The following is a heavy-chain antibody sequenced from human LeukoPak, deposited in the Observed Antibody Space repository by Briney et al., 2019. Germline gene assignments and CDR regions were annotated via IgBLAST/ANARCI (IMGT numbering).Heavy chain of an antibody. D-gene: IGHD3-3*01. CDR2: IYYSGST. Sequence: SETLSLTCTVSGGSISSYYWSWIRQPPGKGLEWIGYIYYSGSTNYNPSLKSRVTISVDTSKNQFSLKLSSVTAADTAVYYCARNPLTTIFGVVIVDAFDIWGQGTMVTVSS. CDR1: GGSISSYY. V-gene: IGHV4-59*08. J-gene: IGHJ3*02. CDR3: ARNPLTTIFGVVIVDAFDI.